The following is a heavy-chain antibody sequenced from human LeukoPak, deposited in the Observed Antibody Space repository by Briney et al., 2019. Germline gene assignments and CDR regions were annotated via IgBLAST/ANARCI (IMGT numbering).Heavy chain of an antibody. J-gene: IGHJ6*03. D-gene: IGHD2-2*01. CDR3: AREVVVVPAAINYYYYYMDV. CDR1: GYTFTGYY. Sequence: ASVKVSCKASGYTFTGYYMHWVRQAPGQGLEWMGWINPNSGGTNYAQKFQGRVTMTRDTSISTAYMELSRLRSDDTAVYYCAREVVVVPAAINYYYYYMDVWGKGTTVTISS. V-gene: IGHV1-2*02. CDR2: INPNSGGT.